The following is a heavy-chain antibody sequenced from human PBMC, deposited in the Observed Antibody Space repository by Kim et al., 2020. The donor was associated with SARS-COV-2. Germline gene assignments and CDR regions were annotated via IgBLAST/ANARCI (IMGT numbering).Heavy chain of an antibody. CDR2: IWDDGSNK. CDR1: GFTFSSYG. Sequence: GGSLRLSCAASGFTFSSYGMHWVRQAPGKGLEWVSVIWDDGSNKYYADSVKGRFTISRDNSKNTLYLQMNSLRAEDTAVYYCARDIPIGSGGNFDYWGQGTLVTVSS. V-gene: IGHV3-33*01. J-gene: IGHJ4*02. D-gene: IGHD2-15*01. CDR3: ARDIPIGSGGNFDY.